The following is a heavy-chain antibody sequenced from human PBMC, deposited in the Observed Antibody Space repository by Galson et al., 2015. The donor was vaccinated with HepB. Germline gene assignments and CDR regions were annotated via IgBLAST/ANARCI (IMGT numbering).Heavy chain of an antibody. CDR3: ARAYYGSGSYYHWFDP. CDR1: GFTFSSSW. Sequence: SLRLSCAASGFTFSSSWMSWVRQAPGKGLEWVANIKEDGSEKYYVDSVKGRFTISRDNAKNSLYLQMNSLRAEDTAVYYCARAYYGSGSYYHWFDPWGQGTLVTVSS. D-gene: IGHD3-10*01. V-gene: IGHV3-7*04. J-gene: IGHJ5*02. CDR2: IKEDGSEK.